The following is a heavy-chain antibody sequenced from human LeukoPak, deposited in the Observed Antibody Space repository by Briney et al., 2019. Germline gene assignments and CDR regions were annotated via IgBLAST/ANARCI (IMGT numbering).Heavy chain of an antibody. CDR2: IYHSGST. CDR3: AREGYCSGGSCYDWFDP. D-gene: IGHD2-15*01. Sequence: SETLSLTCTVSGGSISSGDYYWSWIRQPPGKGLEWIGYIYHSGSTYYNPSLKSRVTISVDRSKNQFSLKLSSVTAADTAVYYCAREGYCSGGSCYDWFDPWGQGTLVTVSS. CDR1: GGSISSGDYY. J-gene: IGHJ5*02. V-gene: IGHV4-30-2*01.